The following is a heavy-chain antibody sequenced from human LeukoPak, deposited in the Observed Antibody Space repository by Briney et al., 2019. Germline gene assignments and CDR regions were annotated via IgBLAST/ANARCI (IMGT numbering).Heavy chain of an antibody. Sequence: SETLSLTCTVSGGSITTYHWNWIRQPPGEGLEWIGYAYYRGGTKYSPSLKSRVSLSVDTSKNQVSLKLSSVTAADTAVYFCARSYGSYVLDYWGQGSLVIVSS. CDR2: AYYRGGT. CDR1: GGSITTYH. J-gene: IGHJ4*02. D-gene: IGHD6-6*01. CDR3: ARSYGSYVLDY. V-gene: IGHV4-59*01.